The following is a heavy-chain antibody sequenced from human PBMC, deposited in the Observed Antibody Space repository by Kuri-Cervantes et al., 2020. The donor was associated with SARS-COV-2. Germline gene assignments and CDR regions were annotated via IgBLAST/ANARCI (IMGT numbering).Heavy chain of an antibody. CDR2: ISYDGSNK. D-gene: IGHD3-3*01. CDR1: GFTFSSYA. CDR3: ANGYASKIQHYDFWSGLLSGFDY. Sequence: GESLKISCAASGFTFSSYAMHWVRQAPGKGLEWVAVISYDGSNKYYADSVKGRFTISRDNSKNTLYLQMNSLRAEDTAVYYCANGYASKIQHYDFWSGLLSGFDYWGQGTLVTVSS. V-gene: IGHV3-30-3*01. J-gene: IGHJ4*02.